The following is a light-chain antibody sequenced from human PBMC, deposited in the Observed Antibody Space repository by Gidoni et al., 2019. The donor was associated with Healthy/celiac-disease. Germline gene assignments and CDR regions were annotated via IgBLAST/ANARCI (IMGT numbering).Light chain of an antibody. CDR1: QSISSW. Sequence: DIQMTQSPSTLSASVGDRVNITCRASQSISSWLAWYQQKPGKAPKLLIYKASSLESGVPSRFSGSGSGTEFTLTISSLQPDDFATYYCQQYNSYSYTFGQXTKLEIK. CDR2: KAS. V-gene: IGKV1-5*03. CDR3: QQYNSYSYT. J-gene: IGKJ2*01.